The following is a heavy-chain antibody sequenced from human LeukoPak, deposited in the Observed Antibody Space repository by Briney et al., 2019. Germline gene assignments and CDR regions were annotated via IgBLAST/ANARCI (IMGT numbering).Heavy chain of an antibody. CDR2: ISGSGGST. CDR3: AKDHDSSGSDY. D-gene: IGHD3-22*01. CDR1: GFTFSSYA. V-gene: IGHV3-23*01. J-gene: IGHJ4*02. Sequence: GGSLRLSCAASGFTFSSYAMSWVRRAPGKGLEWASAISGSGGSTYYADSVKGRFTISRDNSKNTLYLQMNSLRAEDTAVYYCAKDHDSSGSDYWGQGTLVTVSS.